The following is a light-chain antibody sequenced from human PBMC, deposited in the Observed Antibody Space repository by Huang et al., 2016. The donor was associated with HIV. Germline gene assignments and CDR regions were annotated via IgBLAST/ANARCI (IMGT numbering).Light chain of an antibody. Sequence: IQMTQSPSSLSASVVYRVSISCRASQGISYSLSWYQQKPGKAPRLLVYDASRLESGVPSRFSGSGSGTDYTLTISSLQPEDVAIYCCQQYSSIPPTFGQGTKLEIK. CDR1: QGISYS. CDR3: QQYSSIPPT. J-gene: IGKJ2*01. CDR2: DAS. V-gene: IGKV1-NL1*01.